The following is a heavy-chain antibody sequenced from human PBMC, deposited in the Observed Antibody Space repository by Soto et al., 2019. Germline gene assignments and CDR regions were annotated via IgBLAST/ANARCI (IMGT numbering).Heavy chain of an antibody. J-gene: IGHJ4*02. D-gene: IGHD2-8*01. Sequence: GGSLRLSCAASGFTFSSYGMHWVRQAPGKGLEWVAVIWYDGSNKYYADSVKGRFTISRDNSKNTLYLQMNSLRAEDTAVYYCARVSNNIVLMVYAIDYWGQGTLVTVS. CDR2: IWYDGSNK. CDR3: ARVSNNIVLMVYAIDY. CDR1: GFTFSSYG. V-gene: IGHV3-33*01.